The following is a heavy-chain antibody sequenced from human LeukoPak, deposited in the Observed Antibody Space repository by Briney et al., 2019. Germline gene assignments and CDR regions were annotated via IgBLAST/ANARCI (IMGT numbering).Heavy chain of an antibody. CDR1: GFTFSSYG. CDR3: ARDFFFSVAGRPDAFDI. V-gene: IGHV3-30*03. Sequence: SGGSLRLSCAASGFTFSSYGMHWVRQAPGKGLEWVAVISYDGSNKYYADSVKGRFTISRDNAKNSLYLQMNSLRAEDTAVYYCARDFFFSVAGRPDAFDIWGQGTMVTVSS. D-gene: IGHD6-19*01. J-gene: IGHJ3*02. CDR2: ISYDGSNK.